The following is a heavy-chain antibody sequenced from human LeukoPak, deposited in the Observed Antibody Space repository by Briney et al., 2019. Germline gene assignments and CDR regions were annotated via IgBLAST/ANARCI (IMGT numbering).Heavy chain of an antibody. V-gene: IGHV3-30-3*01. CDR3: AREGSTRELQDAFDY. D-gene: IGHD1-7*01. Sequence: PGGSLRLSCAASGFTFSSYAMHWVRQAPGKGLEWVAVISYDGSNKYYADSVKGRFIISRDNSKNTLYLQMNSLRAEDTAVYYCAREGSTRELQDAFDYWGQGTLVTVSS. CDR1: GFTFSSYA. J-gene: IGHJ4*02. CDR2: ISYDGSNK.